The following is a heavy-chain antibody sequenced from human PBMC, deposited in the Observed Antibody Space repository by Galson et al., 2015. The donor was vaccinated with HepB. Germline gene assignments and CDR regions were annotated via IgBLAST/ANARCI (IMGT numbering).Heavy chain of an antibody. Sequence: SLRLSCAASGFTVSSNYMSWVRQAPGKGLEWVSVIYSGGSTYYADSVKGRFTISRDNSKNTLYLQMNSLRAEDTAVYYCARDLRLLEVAETEPPYYYYYGMDVWGQGTTVTVSS. J-gene: IGHJ6*02. CDR1: GFTVSSNY. D-gene: IGHD6-19*01. V-gene: IGHV3-66*02. CDR2: IYSGGST. CDR3: ARDLRLLEVAETEPPYYYYYGMDV.